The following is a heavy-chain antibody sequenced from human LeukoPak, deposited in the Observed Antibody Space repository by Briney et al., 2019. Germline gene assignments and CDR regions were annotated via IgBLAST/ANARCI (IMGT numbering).Heavy chain of an antibody. CDR2: TSPYNGNT. J-gene: IGHJ4*02. CDR1: GYTFTSYG. V-gene: IGHV1-18*01. D-gene: IGHD6-13*01. CDR3: ARAGRAGLFDY. Sequence: ASVKVSCKASGYTFTSYGISWVRRAPGQGLEWMGWTSPYNGNTNYPQKLQGRVTMTTDTSTSTSYMELRSLRSDDTAVYYCARAGRAGLFDYWGQGTLVTVSS.